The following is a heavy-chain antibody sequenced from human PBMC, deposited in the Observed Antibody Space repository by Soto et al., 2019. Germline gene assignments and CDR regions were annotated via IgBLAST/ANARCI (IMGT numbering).Heavy chain of an antibody. V-gene: IGHV4-30-4*01. D-gene: IGHD5-18*01. Sequence: SETLSLTCTVSGGSFTSGDYYWSWIRQPPGKGLEWIGYIYNSGSAYYNPSLKSRVTISVDTSKNQFSLKLNSITAADTAVYYCARAGGIQVWSEVDYWGQGILVTVSS. CDR1: GGSFTSGDYY. CDR2: IYNSGSA. J-gene: IGHJ4*02. CDR3: ARAGGIQVWSEVDY.